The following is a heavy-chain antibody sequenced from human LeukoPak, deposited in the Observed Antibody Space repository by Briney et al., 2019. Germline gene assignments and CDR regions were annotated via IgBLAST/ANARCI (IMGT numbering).Heavy chain of an antibody. D-gene: IGHD3-22*01. V-gene: IGHV3-23*01. Sequence: GGSLRLSCAASGFTFSSYAMSWVRQAPGKGLEWVSAISGSGGSTYYADSVKGRFTISRDNSKNTLYLQMNSLRAEDTAVYYCAKDATGRMYYYDSSGPVDYWGQGTLVTVSS. CDR1: GFTFSSYA. CDR3: AKDATGRMYYYDSSGPVDY. CDR2: ISGSGGST. J-gene: IGHJ4*02.